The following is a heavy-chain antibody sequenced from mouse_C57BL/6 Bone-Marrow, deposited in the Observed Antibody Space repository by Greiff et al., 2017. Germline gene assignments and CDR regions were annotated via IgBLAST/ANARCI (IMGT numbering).Heavy chain of an antibody. J-gene: IGHJ1*03. Sequence: QVQLQQSGAELVRPGTSVKMSCKASGYTFTNYWIGWAKQRPGHGLEWIGDIYPGGGYTNYNEKFKGKATLTADNSSSTAYMQFSSLTSEDSAIYYCAKYYDYDWYFDVWGTGTTVTVSS. CDR2: IYPGGGYT. CDR3: AKYYDYDWYFDV. CDR1: GYTFTNYW. V-gene: IGHV1-63*01. D-gene: IGHD2-4*01.